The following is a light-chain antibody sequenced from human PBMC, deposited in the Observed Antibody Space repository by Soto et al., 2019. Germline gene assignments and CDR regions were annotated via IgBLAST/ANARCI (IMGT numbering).Light chain of an antibody. J-gene: IGKJ1*01. Sequence: AIQMTQSPSSLSASVGDRVTITCRASQGIRNDLGWYQQKPGKAPKLLIYAASSLQSGVPSRFSGSGSGTDFILTTISLQPEDFSTHYCLQDYNYPWTCGQGTKVEIK. CDR3: LQDYNYPWT. CDR1: QGIRND. CDR2: AAS. V-gene: IGKV1-6*01.